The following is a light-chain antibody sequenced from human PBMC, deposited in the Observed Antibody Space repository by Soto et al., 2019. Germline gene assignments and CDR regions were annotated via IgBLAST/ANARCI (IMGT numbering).Light chain of an antibody. Sequence: EIVMTQSSATLSVSPGERATLSCRASQSVSSNLAWYQQKPGQAPRLLIYGASTRATGIPARFSGSGSGTEFTLTISSLQSEDFAVYYCQQYNNWPPMYTFGQGTKLEI. CDR1: QSVSSN. CDR2: GAS. CDR3: QQYNNWPPMYT. J-gene: IGKJ2*01. V-gene: IGKV3-15*01.